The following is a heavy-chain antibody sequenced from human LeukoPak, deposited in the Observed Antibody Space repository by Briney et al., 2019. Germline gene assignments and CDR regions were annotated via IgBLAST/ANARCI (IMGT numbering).Heavy chain of an antibody. CDR3: ARVDYDSSGYFDY. V-gene: IGHV4-59*01. J-gene: IGHJ4*02. CDR2: VYYSGST. D-gene: IGHD3-22*01. CDR1: GGSISTFY. Sequence: SETLSLTCTVSGGSISTFYWSWLRQPPGKQLEWIGYVYYSGSTNYNPSVKTRVTISVDTSKNQFSLKLSSVSPADTAVYYCARVDYDSSGYFDYWGQGTLVTVSS.